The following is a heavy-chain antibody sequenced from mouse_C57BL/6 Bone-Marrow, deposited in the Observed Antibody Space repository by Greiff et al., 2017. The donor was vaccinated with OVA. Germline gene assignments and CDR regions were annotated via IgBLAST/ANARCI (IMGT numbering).Heavy chain of an antibody. CDR2: IYPGRGST. D-gene: IGHD1-1*02. CDR3: ARSLSDYFDY. J-gene: IGHJ2*01. CDR1: GYTFTSYW. Sequence: VKLQQPGAELVQPGASVKMSCKASGYTFTSYWITWVKQRPGQGLEWIGDIYPGRGSTNYNEKFKSKATLTVDTSSSTAYMQLSSLTSEDSAVYYCARSLSDYFDYWGQGTTLTVSS. V-gene: IGHV1-55*01.